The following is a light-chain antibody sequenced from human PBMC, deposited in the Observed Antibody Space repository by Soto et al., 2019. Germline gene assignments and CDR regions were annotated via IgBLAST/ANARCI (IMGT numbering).Light chain of an antibody. Sequence: QSVLTQPASLSGSPGQAITISCTGTSNDIGSYHLVALYQQNPGKAPTLLIYEDSKRPSGVSNRFSGSKSGIPASLTISGLQAEDEADYDCCAQTLSTTWLFGGGTKLTVL. J-gene: IGLJ3*02. CDR1: SNDIGSYHL. CDR2: EDS. V-gene: IGLV2-23*01. CDR3: CAQTLSTTWL.